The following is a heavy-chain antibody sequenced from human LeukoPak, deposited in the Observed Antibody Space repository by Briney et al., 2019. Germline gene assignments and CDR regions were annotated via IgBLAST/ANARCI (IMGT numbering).Heavy chain of an antibody. CDR1: GGSISTYS. D-gene: IGHD5-12*01. V-gene: IGHV4-59*01. CDR3: AKSSSSSGYDFSFRI. CDR2: MYYSGSD. J-gene: IGHJ4*02. Sequence: SETLSLTCTASGGSISTYSWSWIRQPPGKGLEWIGYMYYSGSDNYNLSLMSRVIMSLDASKNQSSLKLISVTAADTAVYYCAKSSSSSGYDFSFRIWGQGTLVTVSS.